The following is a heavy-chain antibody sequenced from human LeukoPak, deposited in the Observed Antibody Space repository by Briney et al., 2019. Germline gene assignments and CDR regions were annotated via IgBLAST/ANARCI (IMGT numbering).Heavy chain of an antibody. CDR1: GFTFSSYS. CDR3: ARVITMIVVPDAFDI. CDR2: ISSSSSYI. D-gene: IGHD3-22*01. J-gene: IGHJ3*02. V-gene: IGHV3-21*01. Sequence: NPGGSLRLSCAASGFTFSSYSMNWGRQAPGKGLEWDSSISSSSSYIYYADSVKGRFTIARDNAKNSLYLQMNSLRAEDTAVYYCARVITMIVVPDAFDIWGQGTMVTVSS.